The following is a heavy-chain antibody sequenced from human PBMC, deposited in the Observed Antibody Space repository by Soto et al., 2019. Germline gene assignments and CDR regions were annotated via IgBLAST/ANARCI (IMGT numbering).Heavy chain of an antibody. CDR3: AREYPNRGYFDY. CDR2: IYYSGST. CDR1: GGSISGYY. V-gene: IGHV4-59*08. J-gene: IGHJ4*01. D-gene: IGHD6-13*01. Sequence: SETLSLTCTVSGGSISGYYWSWIRQPPGKGLEWIGYIYYSGSTNYNPSLKSRVTISVDTSKNQFSLKLSSVTAADTAVYYCAREYPNRGYFDYWGQGTLVTVSS.